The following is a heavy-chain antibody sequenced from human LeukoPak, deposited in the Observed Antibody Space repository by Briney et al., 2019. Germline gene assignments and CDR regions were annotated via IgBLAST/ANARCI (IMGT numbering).Heavy chain of an antibody. Sequence: ASVKVSCKASGYTFTSHDINWVRQATGQGLEWMGWMSPNSGDTGYAQKFQGRVTMTSDSSISTAYMELSSLRSEDTAIYYCVRTPPNWGFDYWGQGTLVTVS. V-gene: IGHV1-8*01. CDR1: GYTFTSHD. J-gene: IGHJ4*02. CDR2: MSPNSGDT. CDR3: VRTPPNWGFDY. D-gene: IGHD7-27*01.